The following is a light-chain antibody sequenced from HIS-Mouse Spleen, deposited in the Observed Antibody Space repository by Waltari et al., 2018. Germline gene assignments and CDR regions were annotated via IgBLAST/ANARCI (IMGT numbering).Light chain of an antibody. CDR1: SRDCGSYNL. J-gene: IGLJ1*01. CDR3: CSYAGSSTYV. CDR2: EGS. V-gene: IGLV2-23*01. Sequence: QSALTQPSSVSGSPGQSTTISCTGTSRDCGSYNLVSWYQQHPGKAPKLMIYEGSKRPSGVSNRFSGSKSGNTASLTISGLQAEDEADYYCCSYAGSSTYVFGTGTKVTVL.